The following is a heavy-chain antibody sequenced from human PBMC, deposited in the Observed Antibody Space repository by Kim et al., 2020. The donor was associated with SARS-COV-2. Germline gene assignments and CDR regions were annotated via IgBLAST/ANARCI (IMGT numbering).Heavy chain of an antibody. D-gene: IGHD6-25*01. CDR2: ICPTGAT. CDR3: VETSTGS. CDR1: GGSVSSRSYY. Sequence: SETLSLTCSVSGGSVSSRSYYWGWFRQPPGKGPDWIGSICPTGATFHNPSLKSRVTTFVDTSKKQYSLNLKSVTAADTAVYYCVETSTGSWGQGTLVTVSS. V-gene: IGHV4-39*01. J-gene: IGHJ4*02.